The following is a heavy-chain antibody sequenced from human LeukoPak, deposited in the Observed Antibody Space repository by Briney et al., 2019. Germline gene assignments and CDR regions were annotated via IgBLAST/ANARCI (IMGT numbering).Heavy chain of an antibody. D-gene: IGHD6-19*01. CDR3: ARGRSPPGYTIGWYHWFDP. CDR1: GGTFSSYA. Sequence: SVKVSCKASGGTFSSYAISWVRQAPGQGLEWMGGIIPIFGTANYAQKFQGRVTITADESTSTAHMELSSLRSEDTAVYYCARGRSPPGYTIGWYHWFDPWGQGTLVTVSS. J-gene: IGHJ5*02. V-gene: IGHV1-69*01. CDR2: IIPIFGTA.